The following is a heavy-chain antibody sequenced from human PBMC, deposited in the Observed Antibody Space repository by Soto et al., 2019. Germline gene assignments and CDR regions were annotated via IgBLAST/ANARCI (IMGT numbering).Heavy chain of an antibody. D-gene: IGHD3-10*01. CDR3: ARGYYYGSGSGYYFDY. J-gene: IGHJ4*02. V-gene: IGHV4-59*01. CDR1: GGSISSYY. CDR2: IYYSGST. Sequence: SETLSLTCTVSGGSISSYYWSWIRQPPGKGLEWIGYIYYSGSTNYNPSLKSRVTISVDTSKNQFSLKLSSVTAADTAVYYCARGYYYGSGSGYYFDYWGQGTLVTVSS.